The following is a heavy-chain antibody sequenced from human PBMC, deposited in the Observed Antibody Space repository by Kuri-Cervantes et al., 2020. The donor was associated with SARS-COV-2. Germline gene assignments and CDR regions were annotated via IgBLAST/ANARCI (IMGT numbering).Heavy chain of an antibody. CDR2: ISSSGSTI. D-gene: IGHD6-19*01. J-gene: IGHJ4*02. V-gene: IGHV3-48*04. Sequence: GGSLRLSRAASGFTFSNAWMNWVRQAPGKGLEWVSYISSSGSTIYYADSVKGRFTISRDNARNSLYLQMNSLRAEDTAVYYCAKMSKPGQWRPDFDYWGQGTLVTVSS. CDR3: AKMSKPGQWRPDFDY. CDR1: GFTFSNAW.